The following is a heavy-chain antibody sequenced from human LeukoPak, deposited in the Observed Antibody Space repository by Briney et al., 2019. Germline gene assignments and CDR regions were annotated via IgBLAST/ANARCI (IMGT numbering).Heavy chain of an antibody. CDR2: ISSSGTAI. CDR3: ARVKAPGYFDSSGSCMDV. J-gene: IGHJ6*02. V-gene: IGHV3-48*03. Sequence: TGGSLRLSCAASGFTFSSYQMNWVRQAPGKGLEWVSYISSSGTAIYYADSVKGRFTISRDNSKNSLFLQMNSLRAEDTAVYFCARVKAPGYFDSSGSCMDVWGQGTTVTVSS. D-gene: IGHD3-22*01. CDR1: GFTFSSYQ.